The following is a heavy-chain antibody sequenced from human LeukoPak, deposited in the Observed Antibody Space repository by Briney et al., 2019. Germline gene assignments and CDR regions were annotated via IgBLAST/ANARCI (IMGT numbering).Heavy chain of an antibody. CDR2: IIPIFGTA. J-gene: IGHJ6*03. CDR1: GGTFSSYA. Sequence: SVKVSCKASGGTFSSYAISWVRQAPGQGLEWMGGIIPIFGTANYAQKFQGRVTITTDESTSTAYMELSSLRSEDTAVYYCARDRRITMVRGYYYMDVWGKGTTVTVSS. CDR3: ARDRRITMVRGYYYMDV. V-gene: IGHV1-69*05. D-gene: IGHD3-10*01.